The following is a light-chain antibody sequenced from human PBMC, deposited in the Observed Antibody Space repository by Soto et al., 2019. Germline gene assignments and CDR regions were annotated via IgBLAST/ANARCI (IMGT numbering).Light chain of an antibody. J-gene: IGKJ1*01. CDR1: HSLNGN. Sequence: ERVMPQSPATLSVSPGERATLSFRASHSLNGNLAWYQQKPGQSPRLLIYGTSTRATGIPARFSGSGSGTQFTLIISSLQSEDFATYYCQQYYNYRAFGQGTKVDI. V-gene: IGKV3-15*01. CDR2: GTS. CDR3: QQYYNYRA.